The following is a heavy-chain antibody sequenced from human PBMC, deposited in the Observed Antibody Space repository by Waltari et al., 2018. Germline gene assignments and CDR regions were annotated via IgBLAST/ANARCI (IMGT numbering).Heavy chain of an antibody. CDR2: IYHSGGT. J-gene: IGHJ4*02. CDR3: ARQTGYSYGFEFDY. CDR1: GGSISSSNW. Sequence: QVQLQESGPGLVKPSGTLSLTCAVSGGSISSSNWWSWVRQPPGKGLEWIGEIYHSGGTNYNPALKSRVTMSVDTSKNQFSLKLSSVTAADTAVYYCARQTGYSYGFEFDYWGQGTLVTVSS. D-gene: IGHD5-18*01. V-gene: IGHV4-4*02.